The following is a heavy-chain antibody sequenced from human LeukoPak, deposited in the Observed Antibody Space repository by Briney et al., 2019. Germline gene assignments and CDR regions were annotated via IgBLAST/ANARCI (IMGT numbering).Heavy chain of an antibody. D-gene: IGHD3-10*01. V-gene: IGHV1-2*02. J-gene: IGHJ4*02. CDR2: INPNSGGT. Sequence: ASVKVSCKASGYTFTGYYMHWVRQAPGQGLEWMGWINPNSGGTNYAQKFQGRVTITRDTSISTAYMELSRLRSDDTAVYYCARGIWSGELPKEMWGQGTLVTVSS. CDR1: GYTFTGYY. CDR3: ARGIWSGELPKEM.